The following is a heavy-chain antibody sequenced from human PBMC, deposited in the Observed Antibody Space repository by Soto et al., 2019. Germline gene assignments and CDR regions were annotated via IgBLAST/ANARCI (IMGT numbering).Heavy chain of an antibody. Sequence: GGSLRLSCTASGFTFSNLAITWVRQAPGKGLEWVSTIDAGGGSTHYADSVKGRFTISRDNSKNTLYLQMNSLRAEDTAVYYCAILNAASGSYWGQGSLVTVSS. CDR2: IDAGGGST. J-gene: IGHJ4*02. D-gene: IGHD6-25*01. CDR3: AILNAASGSY. V-gene: IGHV3-23*01. CDR1: GFTFSNLA.